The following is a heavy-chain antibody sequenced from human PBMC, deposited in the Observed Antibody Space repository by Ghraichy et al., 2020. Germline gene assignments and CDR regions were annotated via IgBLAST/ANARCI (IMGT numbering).Heavy chain of an antibody. V-gene: IGHV1-69*06. CDR3: ARLTTVVTQGPNDY. CDR2: IIPIFGTA. D-gene: IGHD4-23*01. CDR1: GGTFSSYA. Sequence: SVKVSCKASGGTFSSYAISWVRQAPGQGLEWMGGIIPIFGTANYAQKFQGRVTITADKSTSTAYMELSSLRSEDTAVYYCARLTTVVTQGPNDYWGQGTLVTVSS. J-gene: IGHJ4*02.